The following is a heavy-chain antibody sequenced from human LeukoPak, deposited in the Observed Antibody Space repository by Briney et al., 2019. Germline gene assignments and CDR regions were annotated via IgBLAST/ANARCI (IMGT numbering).Heavy chain of an antibody. D-gene: IGHD3-22*01. CDR3: ARDPKNFYDSKFDYFHMDV. J-gene: IGHJ6*03. Sequence: ASVKVSCKASGYTFTSYDINWVRQATGQGLEWMGWINPNTGGTNYARKFQGRVTMTRDTSISTTYLELSSLSSDDTAVYYCARDPKNFYDSKFDYFHMDVWGKGATVTISS. V-gene: IGHV1-2*02. CDR1: GYTFTSYD. CDR2: INPNTGGT.